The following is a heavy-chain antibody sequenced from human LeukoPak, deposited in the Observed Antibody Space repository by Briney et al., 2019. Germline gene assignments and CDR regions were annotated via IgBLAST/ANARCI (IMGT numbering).Heavy chain of an antibody. J-gene: IGHJ5*02. V-gene: IGHV4-39*01. CDR2: IYYSGST. D-gene: IGHD2-2*01. Sequence: SETLSLTCTVSGGSISSSSYYWGWIRQPPGKGLEWIGSIYYSGSTYYNPSLKSRVTISVDTSKNPFSLKLSSVTAADTAVYYCASEIVVVPAAMWGAGTNWFDPWGQGTLVTVSS. CDR3: ASEIVVVPAAMWGAGTNWFDP. CDR1: GGSISSSSYY.